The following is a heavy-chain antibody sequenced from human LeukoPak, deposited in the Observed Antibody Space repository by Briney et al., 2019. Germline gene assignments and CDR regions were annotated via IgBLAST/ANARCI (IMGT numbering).Heavy chain of an antibody. Sequence: GRSLRLSCAASGFTFSSYGMHWVRQAPGKGLEWVAVIWYDGSNKYYADSVKGRFTISRDNSKNTLYLQMNSLRAEDTAVYYCAREGLGDYYDSSGYYILPGYYYGMDVWGQGTTVTVSS. J-gene: IGHJ6*02. CDR1: GFTFSSYG. CDR2: IWYDGSNK. V-gene: IGHV3-33*01. CDR3: AREGLGDYYDSSGYYILPGYYYGMDV. D-gene: IGHD3-22*01.